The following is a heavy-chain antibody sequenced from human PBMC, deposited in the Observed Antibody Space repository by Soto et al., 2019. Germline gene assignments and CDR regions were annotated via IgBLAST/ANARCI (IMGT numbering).Heavy chain of an antibody. J-gene: IGHJ4*02. V-gene: IGHV3-72*01. CDR2: STDQAHSFYT. D-gene: IGHD6-6*01. Sequence: EVQLVESGGGLVQPGGSLRLSCAVSGFTFSDHYMDWVRQAPGKGLEGVGRSTDQAHSFYTVYAASVKGRFTISRDDSSLYLQMNSLKIEDTAVYYCVRATTKATSSSSVEFWGQGTLVTVSS. CDR3: VRATTKATSSSSVEF. CDR1: GFTFSDHY.